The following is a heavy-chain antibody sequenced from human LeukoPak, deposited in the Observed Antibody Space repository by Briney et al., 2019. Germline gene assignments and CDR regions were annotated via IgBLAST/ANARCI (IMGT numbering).Heavy chain of an antibody. V-gene: IGHV4-34*01. CDR2: INHSGST. CDR1: GGSFSGYY. J-gene: IGHJ4*02. CDR3: ARGYGSSWSTYYFDY. Sequence: SETLSLTCAVYGGSFSGYYWSWIRQPPGKGLEWIGEINHSGSTNYNPSLKSRITISVATSKNQFSLKLSSVTAADTAVYYCARGYGSSWSTYYFDYWGQGTLVTVSS. D-gene: IGHD6-13*01.